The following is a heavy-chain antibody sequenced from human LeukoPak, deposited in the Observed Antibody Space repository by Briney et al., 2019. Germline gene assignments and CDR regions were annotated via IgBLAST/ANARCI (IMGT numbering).Heavy chain of an antibody. J-gene: IGHJ4*02. V-gene: IGHV3-23*01. CDR3: AKDKGDFWSGHHY. Sequence: GGSLRLSCAASGFTFSSYSMNWVRQAPGKGLEWVSSITGSGGSTYYADSVKGRFTISRDNSKNTLYLQMSSLRAEDTAVYYCAKDKGDFWSGHHYWGQGTLVTVSS. CDR1: GFTFSSYS. CDR2: ITGSGGST. D-gene: IGHD3-3*01.